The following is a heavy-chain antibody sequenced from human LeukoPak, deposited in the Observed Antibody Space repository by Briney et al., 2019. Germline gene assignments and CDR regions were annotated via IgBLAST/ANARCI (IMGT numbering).Heavy chain of an antibody. V-gene: IGHV3-9*01. CDR2: ISWNSGSI. D-gene: IGHD4-11*01. CDR3: ARSGRYYSTSNYYYYYMDV. CDR1: GFTFDDYA. Sequence: GRSLRLSCAASGFTFDDYAMHWVRQAPGKGLEWVSGISWNSGSIGYADSVKGRFTISRDNAKNSLYLQMNSLRAEDTALYYCARSGRYYSTSNYYYYYMDVWGKGTTVTVSS. J-gene: IGHJ6*03.